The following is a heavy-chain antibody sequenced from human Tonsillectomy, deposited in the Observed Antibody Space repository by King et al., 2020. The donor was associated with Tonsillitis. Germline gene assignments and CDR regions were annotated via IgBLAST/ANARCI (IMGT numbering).Heavy chain of an antibody. V-gene: IGHV3-66*01. CDR1: GFTFSSNY. CDR2: IYSGGST. J-gene: IGHJ4*02. D-gene: IGHD3-3*01. CDR3: ARDPPYYDFWSGYSRLGY. Sequence: EVQLVESGGGLVQPGGSLRLSCAASGFTFSSNYMSWVRQAPGKGLEWVSVIYSGGSTYYADSVKGRFTISRDNSKNTLYLQMNSLRAEDTAVYYCARDPPYYDFWSGYSRLGYWGQGTLVTVSS.